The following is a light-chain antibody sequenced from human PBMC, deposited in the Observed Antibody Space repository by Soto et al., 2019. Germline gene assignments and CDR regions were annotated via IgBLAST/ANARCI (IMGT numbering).Light chain of an antibody. V-gene: IGKV1-5*03. Sequence: IQITQSPSTLSASVGDRVSITCRASQSISSWLAWYQQQPGKAPKLLIYKASSLESGVPSRFSGSGSGTEFTLTISSLQPDDFATYYCQQYNSYSRTFGQGTKVDIK. J-gene: IGKJ1*01. CDR2: KAS. CDR3: QQYNSYSRT. CDR1: QSISSW.